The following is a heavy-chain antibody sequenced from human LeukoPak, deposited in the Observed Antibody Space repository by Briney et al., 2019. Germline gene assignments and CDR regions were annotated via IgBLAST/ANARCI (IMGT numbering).Heavy chain of an antibody. V-gene: IGHV1-18*01. CDR3: ARGLQYYDFWSGYYDPNYYYYGMDV. J-gene: IGHJ6*02. Sequence: ASVKVSCKASGYTFTSYGIRWVRQAPGQGLEWMGWISAYNGNTNYAQKLQGRVTMTTDTSTSTAYMELRSLRSDDTAVYYCARGLQYYDFWSGYYDPNYYYYGMDVWGQGTTVTVSS. CDR1: GYTFTSYG. CDR2: ISAYNGNT. D-gene: IGHD3-3*01.